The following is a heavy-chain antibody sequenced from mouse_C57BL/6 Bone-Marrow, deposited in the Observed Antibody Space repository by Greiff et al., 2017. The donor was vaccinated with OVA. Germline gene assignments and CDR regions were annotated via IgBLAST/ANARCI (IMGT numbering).Heavy chain of an antibody. CDR2: ISYDGSN. CDR1: GYSITSGYY. Sequence: DVKLQESGPGLVKPSQSLSLTCSVTGYSITSGYYWNWIRQFPGNKLEWMGYISYDGSNNYNPSLKNRISITRDTSKNQFFLKLNSVTTEDTATYYGARGGYYYGSSFAYWGQGTLVTVSA. V-gene: IGHV3-6*01. CDR3: ARGGYYYGSSFAY. D-gene: IGHD1-1*01. J-gene: IGHJ3*01.